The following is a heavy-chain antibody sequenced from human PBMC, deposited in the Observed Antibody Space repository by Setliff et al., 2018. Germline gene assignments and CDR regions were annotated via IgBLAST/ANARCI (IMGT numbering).Heavy chain of an antibody. V-gene: IGHV4-59*08. CDR3: ARHLLAGDSSFDY. Sequence: PSETLSLTCTVSGGSISNYYWSWIRQPPGKGLEWIAFINYNGRTKYNPSLKSRVTISVDTSKNQFSPKLPSVTAADTAVYYCARHLLAGDSSFDYWGQGTLVTVSS. J-gene: IGHJ4*02. CDR2: INYNGRT. D-gene: IGHD6-19*01. CDR1: GGSISNYY.